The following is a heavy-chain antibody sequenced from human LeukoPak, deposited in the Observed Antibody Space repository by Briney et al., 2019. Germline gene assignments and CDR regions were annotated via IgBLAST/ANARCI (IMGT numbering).Heavy chain of an antibody. CDR1: GGAITSGGYS. CDR2: IYDRGPT. V-gene: IGHV4-30-2*01. CDR3: ARSRQGSGLLNY. J-gene: IGHJ4*02. D-gene: IGHD3-10*01. Sequence: SGTLSLTCTVSGGAITSGGYSWNWIRQPPGKGLEWIGCIYDRGPTYYNPSLKSRITISVDRPKNQFFLNVTSVTAADTAVYYCARSRQGSGLLNYWGQGNLVAVSS.